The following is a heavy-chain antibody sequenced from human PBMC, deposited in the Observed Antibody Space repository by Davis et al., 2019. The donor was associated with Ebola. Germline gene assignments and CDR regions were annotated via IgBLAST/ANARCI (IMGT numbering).Heavy chain of an antibody. V-gene: IGHV1-18*01. D-gene: IGHD1-7*01. J-gene: IGHJ4*02. CDR1: GYTLTSYG. CDR3: ARGTGSTRVFDY. Sequence: ASVKVSCKASGYTLTSYGISWVRQAPGQGLEWMGRISVYNDNTYYAQNLQGRVTMTTDTSTSTAYMELRSLRSYDTAVYYCARGTGSTRVFDYWGQGTLVTVSS. CDR2: ISVYNDNT.